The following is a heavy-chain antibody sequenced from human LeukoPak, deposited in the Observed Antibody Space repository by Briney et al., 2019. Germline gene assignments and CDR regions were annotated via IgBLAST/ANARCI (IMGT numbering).Heavy chain of an antibody. V-gene: IGHV4-34*01. CDR3: ARSIFGVVPHDY. Sequence: SETLSLTCAVYGGSFSGYYWSWIRQPPGKGLEWIGEINHSGSTNSNQSLNSRVTISVDTSKNQFSLKLSSVTAADAAVYYCARSIFGVVPHDYWGQGTLVTVSS. J-gene: IGHJ4*02. D-gene: IGHD3-3*01. CDR1: GGSFSGYY. CDR2: INHSGST.